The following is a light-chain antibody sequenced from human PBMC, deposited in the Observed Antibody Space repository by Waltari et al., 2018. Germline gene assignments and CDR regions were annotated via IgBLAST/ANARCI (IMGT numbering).Light chain of an antibody. CDR3: QQYKSYSQT. V-gene: IGKV1-5*03. Sequence: DIQMTQSPSTLAASVGDRVTITCRASQSISTSLAWYQQKPGKAPKIIIYKASTLDSGVPSGLRGSGSGTEFTLTSSSLQPDDFATYHCQQYKSYSQTFGQGTKVEIK. CDR1: QSISTS. J-gene: IGKJ1*01. CDR2: KAS.